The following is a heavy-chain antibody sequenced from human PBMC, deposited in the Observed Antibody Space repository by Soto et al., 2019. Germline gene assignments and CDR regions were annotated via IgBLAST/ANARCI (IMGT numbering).Heavy chain of an antibody. CDR2: IYPGGSDT. Sequence: GESLKISCKGSGYIFTNYWIGWVRQMPGKGLEWMGIIYPGGSDTRYSPSFQGQVTISADKSMSTAYLQWSSLKASDTAMYYCARHLHPDWFDPWGQGTLVTVSS. J-gene: IGHJ5*02. CDR3: ARHLHPDWFDP. CDR1: GYIFTNYW. V-gene: IGHV5-51*01.